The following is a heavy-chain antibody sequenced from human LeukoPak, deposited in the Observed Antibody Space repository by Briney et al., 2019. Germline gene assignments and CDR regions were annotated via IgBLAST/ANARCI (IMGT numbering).Heavy chain of an antibody. Sequence: PGGSLRLSCAASGFTFSSYAMNWVRQAPGKGLEWVSAISGSDSTTYYADSVKGRFTISRDKSKNTLYLQMNSLRAEDTAVYYCARGPSGYHNTGGQGTLVTVSS. CDR2: ISGSDSTT. J-gene: IGHJ4*02. CDR1: GFTFSSYA. V-gene: IGHV3-23*01. CDR3: ARGPSGYHNT. D-gene: IGHD5-12*01.